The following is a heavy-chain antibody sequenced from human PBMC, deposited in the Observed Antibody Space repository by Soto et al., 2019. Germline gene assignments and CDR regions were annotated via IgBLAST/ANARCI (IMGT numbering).Heavy chain of an antibody. J-gene: IGHJ3*01. CDR2: IYYSGST. V-gene: IGHV4-31*03. Sequence: SETLSLTCTVSGGSISSGGYYWSWIRQHPGKGLEWIGYIYYSGSTYYNPSLKSRVTISVDTSKNQFSLKLSSVTAADTAVYYCARAAWFGELLTPDAFESWGQGTMVTVSS. D-gene: IGHD3-10*01. CDR1: GGSISSGGYY. CDR3: ARAAWFGELLTPDAFES.